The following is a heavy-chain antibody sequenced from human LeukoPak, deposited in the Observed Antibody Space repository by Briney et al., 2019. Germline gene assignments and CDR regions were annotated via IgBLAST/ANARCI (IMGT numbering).Heavy chain of an antibody. J-gene: IGHJ4*02. V-gene: IGHV3-11*04. CDR3: AREAAAGD. CDR1: GFTFSDYN. D-gene: IGHD6-13*01. CDR2: ISSSGTTI. Sequence: GGSLRLSCAASGFTFSDYNLSWIRQAPGKGLQWVSHISSSGTTISYADSVKGRFTISRDNAKKLLYLQIYSLRAEDTAVYYCAREAAAGDWGKGTLVTVSS.